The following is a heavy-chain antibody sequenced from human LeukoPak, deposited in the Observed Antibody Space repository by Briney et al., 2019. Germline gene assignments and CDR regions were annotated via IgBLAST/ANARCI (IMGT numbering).Heavy chain of an antibody. Sequence: GGSLRLSCAASGFTFSYYAMHWVRQAPGKGLEWVAFIRYDGSNKYYADSVKGRFTISRDNSKNTLYLQMNSLRAEDTAVYYCAKDYYYYGSGSPPGYWGQGTLVTVSS. CDR3: AKDYYYYGSGSPPGY. CDR1: GFTFSYYA. CDR2: IRYDGSNK. D-gene: IGHD3-10*01. J-gene: IGHJ4*02. V-gene: IGHV3-30*02.